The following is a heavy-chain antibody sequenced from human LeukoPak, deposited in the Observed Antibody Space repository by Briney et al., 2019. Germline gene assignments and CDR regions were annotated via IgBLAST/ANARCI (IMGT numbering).Heavy chain of an antibody. D-gene: IGHD1-1*01. CDR3: AKGDNFGRVADAFDS. V-gene: IGHV3-23*01. J-gene: IGHJ3*01. CDR1: GFTFDKFA. CDR2: ITSGADT. Sequence: PGGSLRLSCAASGFTFDKFAMSWVRQAPGKGLQWVSTITSGADTYYADSVKGRFSISRDNSRNTVSVQMHSLRADDTAVYFCAKGDNFGRVADAFDSWGQGTMVTVFS.